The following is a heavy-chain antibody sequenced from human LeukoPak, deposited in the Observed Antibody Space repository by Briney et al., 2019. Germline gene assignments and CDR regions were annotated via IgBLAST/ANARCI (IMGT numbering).Heavy chain of an antibody. CDR1: GFTFSNYV. J-gene: IGHJ2*01. D-gene: IGHD6-13*01. CDR2: VSESGGST. V-gene: IGHV3-23*01. Sequence: GGSLRLSCAASGFTFSNYVMSWVRQAPGKGLEWVSAVSESGGSTYYAASVKGRFTISRDNSKNTLYLQMSSLRAEDTALYYCATDGDEYSSNWYWYFDLWGRGTLVTVSS. CDR3: ATDGDEYSSNWYWYFDL.